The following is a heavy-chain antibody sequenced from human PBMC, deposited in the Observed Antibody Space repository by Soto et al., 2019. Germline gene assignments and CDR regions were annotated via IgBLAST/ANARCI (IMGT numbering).Heavy chain of an antibody. V-gene: IGHV4-59*01. CDR3: AKYRRTDAEGYTFDY. J-gene: IGHJ4*02. Sequence: SETLSLTCTVSGGSLSGYYWSWIRQSPGKGLQWIGFIYYTGSTNYNLSLKSRVTMSVDTAKNQFSLHLSSVTAADTAVYFCAKYRRTDAEGYTFDYWGQGALVTVSS. CDR1: GGSLSGYY. D-gene: IGHD2-15*01. CDR2: IYYTGST.